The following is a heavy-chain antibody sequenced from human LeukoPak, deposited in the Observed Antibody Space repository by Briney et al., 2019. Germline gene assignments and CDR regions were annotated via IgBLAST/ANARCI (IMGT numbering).Heavy chain of an antibody. CDR1: GFTFSIYC. CDR3: VRDGDAYNFDF. D-gene: IGHD5-24*01. J-gene: IGHJ4*02. V-gene: IGHV3-74*01. Sequence: GGSLRLSCAASGFTFSIYCMHWVRQAPGKGPMWVSRICPDGPVTNYADSVKARFSISRDNARNTLSLHMISLRAEDTAVYFCVRDGDAYNFDFWGQGVLVTVSS. CDR2: ICPDGPVT.